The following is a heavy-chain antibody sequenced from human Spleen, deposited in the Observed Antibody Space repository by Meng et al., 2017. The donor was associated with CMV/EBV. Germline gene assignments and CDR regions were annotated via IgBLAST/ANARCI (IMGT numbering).Heavy chain of an antibody. J-gene: IGHJ3*02. Sequence: GESLKISCVASGFTFSSYSMNWVRQAPGKGLEWVSTISGSGGSTYYADSVKGRFTISRDNSKNKLYLQMNSLRAEDTAVYFCARDRGRYCSSTVCYPDAFDIWGQGTMVTVSS. CDR2: ISGSGGST. CDR1: GFTFSSYS. V-gene: IGHV3-23*01. D-gene: IGHD2-2*01. CDR3: ARDRGRYCSSTVCYPDAFDI.